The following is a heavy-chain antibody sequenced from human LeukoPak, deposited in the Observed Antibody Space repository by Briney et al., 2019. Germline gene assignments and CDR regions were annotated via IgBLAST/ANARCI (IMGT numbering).Heavy chain of an antibody. CDR3: AELGITMIGGV. CDR1: GFTFSSYA. D-gene: IGHD3-10*02. CDR2: ISSSGSTI. Sequence: GGSLRLSCAASGFTFSSYAMNWVRQAPGKGLEWVSYISSSGSTIYYANSVKGRFTISRDNAKNSLYLQMNSLRAEDTAVYYCAELGITMIGGVWGKGTTVTISS. V-gene: IGHV3-48*03. J-gene: IGHJ6*04.